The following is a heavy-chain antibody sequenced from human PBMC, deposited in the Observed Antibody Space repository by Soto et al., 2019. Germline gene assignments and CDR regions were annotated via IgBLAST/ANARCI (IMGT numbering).Heavy chain of an antibody. CDR3: ARRGYGGNSFYYYYGMDV. CDR2: IIPIFGTA. CDR1: GGTFSSYA. D-gene: IGHD4-17*01. Sequence: SVKVSCKASGGTFSSYAMSWVRQAPGQGLEWMGGIIPIFGTANYAQKFQGRVTITADESTSTAYMELSSLRSEDTAVYYCARRGYGGNSFYYYYGMDVWGQGTTVTVSS. J-gene: IGHJ6*02. V-gene: IGHV1-69*13.